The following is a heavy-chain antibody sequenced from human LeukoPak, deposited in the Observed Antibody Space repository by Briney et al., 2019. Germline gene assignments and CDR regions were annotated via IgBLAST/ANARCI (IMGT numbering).Heavy chain of an antibody. CDR3: ARDDMVRRRRIDY. Sequence: PSETLSLTCTVSGGSIISYYWSWIRQPPGKGLEWIGYIYYSGSTTYNPSLKSRVTISVDTSKNQFSLKLSSVTAADTAVYYCARDDMVRRRRIDYWGQGTLVTVSS. J-gene: IGHJ4*02. CDR2: IYYSGST. V-gene: IGHV4-59*01. D-gene: IGHD3-10*01. CDR1: GGSIISYY.